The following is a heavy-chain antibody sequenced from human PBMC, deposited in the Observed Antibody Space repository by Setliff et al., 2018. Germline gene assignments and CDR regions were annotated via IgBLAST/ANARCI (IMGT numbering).Heavy chain of an antibody. Sequence: LTCGVHGGSFSGYQWTWIRQPPGKGLEWVGRIKRESDGGTTDYAAPVKGRFTISRDDSKNTLYLQMNSLKTEDTAVYYCISLWLGYYGLDVWGQGTTVTVSS. CDR2: IKRESDGGTT. V-gene: IGHV3-15*01. D-gene: IGHD5-18*01. CDR1: GGSFSGYQ. CDR3: ISLWLGYYGLDV. J-gene: IGHJ6*02.